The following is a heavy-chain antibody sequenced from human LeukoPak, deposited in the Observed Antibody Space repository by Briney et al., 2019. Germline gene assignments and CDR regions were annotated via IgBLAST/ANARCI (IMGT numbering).Heavy chain of an antibody. CDR1: GGSFSGYY. V-gene: IGHV4-34*01. Sequence: SETLSLTCAVYGGSFSGYYWSWIRQPPGKGLEWIGEINHSGSTNYNPSLKSRVTISVDTSKNQFSLKLRSVTAADTAVYYCARGRGYNSFDYWGKGTTVTVSS. D-gene: IGHD5-24*01. CDR2: INHSGST. J-gene: IGHJ6*04. CDR3: ARGRGYNSFDY.